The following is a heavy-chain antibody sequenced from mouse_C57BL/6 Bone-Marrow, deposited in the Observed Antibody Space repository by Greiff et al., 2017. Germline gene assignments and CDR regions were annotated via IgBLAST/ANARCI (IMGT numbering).Heavy chain of an antibody. CDR3: ARVDGSTCWYVDM. D-gene: IGHD1-1*01. CDR2: IDPSDSYT. J-gene: IGHJ1*03. CDR1: GYTFTSYW. V-gene: IGHV1-69*01. Sequence: QVQLQQPGAELVMPGASVKLSCKASGYTFTSYWMHWVKQRPGQGLEWIGEIDPSDSYTNYNQKFKGKSTLTVDKSSSTAYMQLSSLTSEDSAVYYCARVDGSTCWYVDMWGTGTTVTVSS.